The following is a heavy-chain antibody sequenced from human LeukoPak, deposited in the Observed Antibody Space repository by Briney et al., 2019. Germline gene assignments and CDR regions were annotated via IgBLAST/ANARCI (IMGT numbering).Heavy chain of an antibody. J-gene: IGHJ4*02. V-gene: IGHV3-33*01. CDR2: IWYDGSNK. CDR3: ARRGSDSSAYLDY. Sequence: PGRSLRLSCAASGFTFSTYGMHWVRQAPGKGLEWVAVIWYDGSNKYYADSVKGRFTISRDNSKNTLYLQMYSLRAEDTAVYYCARRGSDSSAYLDYWGQGTPVTVSS. D-gene: IGHD3-22*01. CDR1: GFTFSTYG.